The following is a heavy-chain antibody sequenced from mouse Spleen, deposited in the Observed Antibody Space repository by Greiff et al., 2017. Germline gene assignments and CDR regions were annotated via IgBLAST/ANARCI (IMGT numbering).Heavy chain of an antibody. CDR2: IDPETGGT. D-gene: IGHD4-1*01. CDR3: TRPGKGGAMDY. Sequence: QVQLQQSGAELVRPGASVTLSCKASGYTFTDYEMHWVKQTPVHGLEWIGAIDPETGGTAYNQKFKGKAILTADKSSSTAYMELRSLTSEDSAVYCCTRPGKGGAMDYWGQGTSVTVSS. J-gene: IGHJ4*01. CDR1: GYTFTDYE. V-gene: IGHV1-15*01.